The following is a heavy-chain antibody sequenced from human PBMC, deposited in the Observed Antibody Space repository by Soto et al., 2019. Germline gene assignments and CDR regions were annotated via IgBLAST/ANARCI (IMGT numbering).Heavy chain of an antibody. V-gene: IGHV3-53*01. CDR1: GFTVSSNY. CDR3: ARNIQLWPTLAFDY. D-gene: IGHD5-18*01. CDR2: IYSGGST. J-gene: IGHJ4*02. Sequence: GGSLRLSCAASGFTVSSNYMSWVRQAPGKGLEWVSVIYSGGSTYYADSVKGRFTISRDNSKNTLYLQMNSLRAEDTAVYYCARNIQLWPTLAFDYWGQGTLVTVS.